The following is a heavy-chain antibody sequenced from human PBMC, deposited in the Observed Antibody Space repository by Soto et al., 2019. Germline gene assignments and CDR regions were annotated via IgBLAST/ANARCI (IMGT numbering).Heavy chain of an antibody. D-gene: IGHD3-3*01. V-gene: IGHV3-23*01. Sequence: GGSLRLSCAASGFTFSSYSMSWVRQAPGKGLQWVSAISVSGAGLYYADSVKGRFTTSRDRSKNTLYLQMSSLRAEDTAVYYCAKMLYYDFWSGYSHYFDDWGQGTLVTVSS. CDR2: ISVSGAGL. J-gene: IGHJ4*02. CDR1: GFTFSSYS. CDR3: AKMLYYDFWSGYSHYFDD.